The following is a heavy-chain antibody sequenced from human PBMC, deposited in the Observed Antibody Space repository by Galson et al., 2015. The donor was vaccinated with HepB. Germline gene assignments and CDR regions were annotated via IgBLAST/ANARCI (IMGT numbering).Heavy chain of an antibody. Sequence: SVKVSCKASGYTFTGYYMHRVRQAPGQGLEWMGRIIPILGIANYAQKFQGRVTITADKSTSTAYMELSSLRSEDTAVYYCAIVGGKPHIDYWGQGTLVTVSS. D-gene: IGHD1-26*01. CDR3: AIVGGKPHIDY. J-gene: IGHJ4*02. CDR2: IIPILGIA. V-gene: IGHV1-69*04. CDR1: GYTFTGYY.